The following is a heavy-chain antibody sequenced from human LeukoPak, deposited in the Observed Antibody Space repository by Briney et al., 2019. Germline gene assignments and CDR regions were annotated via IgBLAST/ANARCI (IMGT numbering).Heavy chain of an antibody. D-gene: IGHD1-26*01. J-gene: IGHJ3*02. Sequence: SCKASGYTFSSYAMHWVRQAPGKGLEYVSAISSNGGSTYYANSVKGRFTISRDNSKNTLYLQMGSLRAEDMAVYYCARTVGATALDGAFDIWGQGTMVTVSS. CDR3: ARTVGATALDGAFDI. CDR1: GYTFSSYA. CDR2: ISSNGGST. V-gene: IGHV3-64*01.